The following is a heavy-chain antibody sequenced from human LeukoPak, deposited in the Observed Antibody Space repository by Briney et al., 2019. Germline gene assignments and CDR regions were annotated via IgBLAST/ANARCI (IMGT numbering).Heavy chain of an antibody. D-gene: IGHD2-8*01. Sequence: SVKVSCKASGYTFTDYYIHWVRQAPGQGLEWMGWTNPNTGDTDYAQNFQGRVTMTRDTFVTTVYMEVNSLRSDDMAVYYCARGGTTYGECCRFDYWGQGTLVTVSS. V-gene: IGHV1-2*02. CDR1: GYTFTDYY. J-gene: IGHJ4*02. CDR2: TNPNTGDT. CDR3: ARGGTTYGECCRFDY.